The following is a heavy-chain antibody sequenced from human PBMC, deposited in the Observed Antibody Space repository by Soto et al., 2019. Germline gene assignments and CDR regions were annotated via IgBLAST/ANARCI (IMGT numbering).Heavy chain of an antibody. V-gene: IGHV3-21*01. CDR3: ARDETAMATFDY. CDR1: GFTFSSYS. CDR2: ISSSSSYI. D-gene: IGHD5-18*01. J-gene: IGHJ4*02. Sequence: GGCLRLSCAASGFTFSSYSMNWVRQAPGKGLEWVSSISSSSSYIYYADSVKGRFTISRDNAKNSLYLQMNSLRAEDTAVYYCARDETAMATFDYWGQGTLVTVSS.